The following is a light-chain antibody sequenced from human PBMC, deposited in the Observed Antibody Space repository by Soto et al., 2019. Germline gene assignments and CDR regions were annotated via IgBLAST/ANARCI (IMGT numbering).Light chain of an antibody. Sequence: QSALTQPASVSGSPGQSITISCTGTSSDVGGYDYVSWYQQYPGKAPTLMIYEVNNRPSGVSTRFSGSKSGNTASLTISGLQAEDEADYYCTSYTISSVNWVFGGGTKLTVL. CDR1: SSDVGGYDY. V-gene: IGLV2-14*01. CDR2: EVN. J-gene: IGLJ3*02. CDR3: TSYTISSVNWV.